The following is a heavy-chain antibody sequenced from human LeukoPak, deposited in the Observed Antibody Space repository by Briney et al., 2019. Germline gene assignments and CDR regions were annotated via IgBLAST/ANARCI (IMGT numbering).Heavy chain of an antibody. CDR2: ISGSGGAGT. J-gene: IGHJ6*02. D-gene: IGHD1-26*01. Sequence: GGSLRLSCAGSGFTFSSYAMSWVRQAPGKGLEWVSTISGSGGAGTYYADSVKGRFTVSRDNSRNTPYLPMNSLRAEDTAVYYCVKDRGGSPFYGMDVWGQGTTVTVSS. V-gene: IGHV3-23*01. CDR3: VKDRGGSPFYGMDV. CDR1: GFTFSSYA.